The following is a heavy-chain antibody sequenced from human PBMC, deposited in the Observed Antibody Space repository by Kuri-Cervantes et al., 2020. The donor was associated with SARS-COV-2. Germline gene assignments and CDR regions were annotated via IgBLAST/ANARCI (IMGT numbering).Heavy chain of an antibody. CDR1: GYSISSGYY. Sequence: GSLRLSCAVSGYSISSGYYWGWIRQPPGKGLEWIGSIYHSGSTYYNPSLKSRVTISVDTSKNQFSLKLSSVTATDTAVYYCARVGSALRRDFDYWGQGTLVTVSS. V-gene: IGHV4-38-2*01. J-gene: IGHJ4*02. D-gene: IGHD6-25*01. CDR3: ARVGSALRRDFDY. CDR2: IYHSGST.